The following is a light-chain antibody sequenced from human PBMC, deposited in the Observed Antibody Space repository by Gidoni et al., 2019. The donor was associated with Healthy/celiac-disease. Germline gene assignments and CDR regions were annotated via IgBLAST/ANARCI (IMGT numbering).Light chain of an antibody. CDR2: GAS. J-gene: IGKJ3*01. Sequence: VLTQSPGTLSLSPGERATLSCRASQSVSSSYLAWYQQKPGQAPRLLIYGASSRATGIPDRFSGSGSGTDFTLTISRLEPEDFAVYYCQQYGSSLFTFGPGTKVDIK. CDR1: QSVSSSY. CDR3: QQYGSSLFT. V-gene: IGKV3-20*01.